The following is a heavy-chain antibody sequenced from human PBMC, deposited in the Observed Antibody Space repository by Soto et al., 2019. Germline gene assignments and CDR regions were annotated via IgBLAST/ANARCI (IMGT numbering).Heavy chain of an antibody. D-gene: IGHD6-13*01. CDR2: IYYSGST. V-gene: IGHV4-59*01. J-gene: IGHJ6*02. Sequence: QVQLQESGPGLVKPSETLSLTCTVSGCSISSYYWSWIRQPPGKGLEWIGYIYYSGSTNYNPSLKSRVTISVDTSKNQFSLKLSSVTAADTAVYYCARAVYSSSWYSYYDYGMDVWGQGTTVTVSS. CDR3: ARAVYSSSWYSYYDYGMDV. CDR1: GCSISSYY.